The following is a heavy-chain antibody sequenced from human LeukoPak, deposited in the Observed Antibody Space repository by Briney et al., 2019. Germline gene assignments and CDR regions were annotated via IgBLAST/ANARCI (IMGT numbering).Heavy chain of an antibody. D-gene: IGHD3-22*01. CDR3: ARGRQSSDYFDY. V-gene: IGHV4-31*03. J-gene: IGHJ4*02. CDR1: GGSISSGGYY. Sequence: PSETLSLTCTVSGGSISSGGYYWSWIRQHPGEGLEWIAYIYYSGSTYYNPSLTSRVTISVDTSKDQFSLRLSSVTAADTAVYYCARGRQSSDYFDYWGQGTLVTVSS. CDR2: IYYSGST.